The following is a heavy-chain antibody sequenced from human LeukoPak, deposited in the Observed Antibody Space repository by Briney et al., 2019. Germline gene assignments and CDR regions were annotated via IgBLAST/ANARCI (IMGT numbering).Heavy chain of an antibody. Sequence: PSETLSLTCAVYGGSFSGYNWSWIRQPPGKGLEWIGEVNHIGGTNYNPSLKSRVTISVDTSKNQFSLKLTSVTAADTAVYYCARSPYSSSWYPFAPWGQGTLVTVSS. V-gene: IGHV4-34*01. D-gene: IGHD6-13*01. J-gene: IGHJ5*02. CDR1: GGSFSGYN. CDR3: ARSPYSSSWYPFAP. CDR2: VNHIGGT.